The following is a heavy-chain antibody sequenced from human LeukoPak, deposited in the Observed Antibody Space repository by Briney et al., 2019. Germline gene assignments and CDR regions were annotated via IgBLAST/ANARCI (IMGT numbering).Heavy chain of an antibody. J-gene: IGHJ4*02. V-gene: IGHV3-9*01. D-gene: IGHD3-9*01. Sequence: GGSLRLSCAASGFTFDDYAMHWVRQAPGKGLEWVSGISWNSGSIGYADSVKGRFTISRDNAKNSLYLQMNSLRAEDTALYYCAKDLRSTAYFDWSLGYWGQGTLVTVSS. CDR1: GFTFDDYA. CDR2: ISWNSGSI. CDR3: AKDLRSTAYFDWSLGY.